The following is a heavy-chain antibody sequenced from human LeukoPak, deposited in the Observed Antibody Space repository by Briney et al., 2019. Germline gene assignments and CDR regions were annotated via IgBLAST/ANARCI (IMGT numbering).Heavy chain of an antibody. CDR1: GFSFSGYW. Sequence: GGSLRLSCAASGFSFSGYWMTWVRQAPGKGLEWVANIKADGSEKYYADFVKGRFTISRDNAKNSLDLQMNSLRAEDTAVYYCARRGSTDYWGQGTLVTVSS. D-gene: IGHD2/OR15-2a*01. J-gene: IGHJ4*02. CDR3: ARRGSTDY. V-gene: IGHV3-7*03. CDR2: IKADGSEK.